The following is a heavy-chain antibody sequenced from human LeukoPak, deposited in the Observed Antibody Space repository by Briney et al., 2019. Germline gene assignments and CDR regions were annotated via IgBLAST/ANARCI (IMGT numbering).Heavy chain of an antibody. CDR3: GRDGYNSGFDY. Sequence: GGSLRLSYAASGFTFSSSAMSWVRQVPGKGLEWVSGISASGGSTNYADSVRGRFTISRDNSKNTLYPQMNSLRAEDTAVYYCGRDGYNSGFDYWGQGTLVAISS. V-gene: IGHV3-23*01. CDR1: GFTFSSSA. D-gene: IGHD5-24*01. J-gene: IGHJ4*02. CDR2: ISASGGST.